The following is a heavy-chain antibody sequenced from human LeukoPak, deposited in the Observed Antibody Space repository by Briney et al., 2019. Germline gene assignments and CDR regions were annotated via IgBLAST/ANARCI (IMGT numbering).Heavy chain of an antibody. V-gene: IGHV4-30-4*01. CDR1: GGSISSGDYY. Sequence: PSQTLSLTCTVSGGSISSGDYYWSWIRQPPGKGLEWIGYIYYSGSTYYNPSLKSRVTISVDTSKNQFSLKLSSVTAADTAVYYCARAGYYGSGSYGDFDPWGLGTLVTVSS. J-gene: IGHJ5*02. CDR3: ARAGYYGSGSYGDFDP. CDR2: IYYSGST. D-gene: IGHD3-10*01.